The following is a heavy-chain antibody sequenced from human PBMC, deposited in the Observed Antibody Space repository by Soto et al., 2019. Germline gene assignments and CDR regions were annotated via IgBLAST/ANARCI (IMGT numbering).Heavy chain of an antibody. D-gene: IGHD3-3*01. V-gene: IGHV1-3*01. CDR2: INAGNGNT. J-gene: IGHJ4*02. CDR1: GYTFTNYT. CDR3: AITRITIFGVARGAFDY. Sequence: ASVKVSCKASGYTFTNYTMHWVRQAPGQRLEWMGWINAGNGNTKYSQKFQGRVTITRDTSASTAYMELSSLRSEDTAVYYCAITRITIFGVARGAFDYWGQGTLVTVSS.